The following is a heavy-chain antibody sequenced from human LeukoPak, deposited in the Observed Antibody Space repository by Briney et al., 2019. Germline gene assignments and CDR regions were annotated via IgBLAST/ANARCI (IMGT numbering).Heavy chain of an antibody. J-gene: IGHJ5*02. CDR3: AREVREWFGELLGGWFDP. D-gene: IGHD3-10*01. CDR2: IKQDGSEK. V-gene: IGHV3-7*01. CDR1: GFTFSSYW. Sequence: PGGSLRLFCSASGFTFSSYWMSWVRQAPGKGLERVANIKQDGSEKYYVDSVKGRFTISRDNAKNSLYLQMNSLRAEDTAVYYCAREVREWFGELLGGWFDPWGQGTLVTVSS.